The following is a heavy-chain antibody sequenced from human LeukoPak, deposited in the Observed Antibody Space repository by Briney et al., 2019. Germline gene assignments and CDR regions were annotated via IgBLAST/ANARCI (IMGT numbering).Heavy chain of an antibody. J-gene: IGHJ5*02. CDR1: GGSISSYY. D-gene: IGHD6-13*01. CDR3: ARLSKRQQQVWFDP. CDR2: IYYSGST. V-gene: IGHV4-59*08. Sequence: SETLSLTCTVSGGSISSYYWSWIRQPPGKGLEWIGYIYYSGSTNCNPSLKSRVTISVDTSKNQFSLKLSSVTAADTAVYYCARLSKRQQQVWFDPWGQGTLVTVSS.